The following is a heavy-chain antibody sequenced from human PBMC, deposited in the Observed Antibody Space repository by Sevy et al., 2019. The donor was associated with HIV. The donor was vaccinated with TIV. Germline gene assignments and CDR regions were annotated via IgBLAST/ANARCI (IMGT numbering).Heavy chain of an antibody. CDR3: AKRPGFGVVIPTGVMDV. V-gene: IGHV3-23*01. D-gene: IGHD3-3*01. Sequence: GGSLRLSCVASGFTFSSYAMSWVRQAPGKGLEWVSAIGGSGGSTYYADSVKGRFTISRDNSKNTLYLQMNSLRAEDTAVYYWAKRPGFGVVIPTGVMDVWGQGTTVTVSS. J-gene: IGHJ6*02. CDR1: GFTFSSYA. CDR2: IGGSGGST.